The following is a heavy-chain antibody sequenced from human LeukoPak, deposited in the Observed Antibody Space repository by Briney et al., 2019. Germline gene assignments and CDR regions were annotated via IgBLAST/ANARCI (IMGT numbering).Heavy chain of an antibody. D-gene: IGHD6-13*01. CDR3: ARGVREQHLDGSWFDP. J-gene: IGHJ5*02. CDR2: MSTYDGKT. V-gene: IGHV1-18*01. Sequence: ASVKVSCKASGYTFTSYDIDWVRQAPGQGLEWIGRMSTYDGKTNYAQKFRGRVSMTTDTSTNTAYMELRSLTSDDTAVYFCARGVREQHLDGSWFDPWGQGTPVTVSS. CDR1: GYTFTSYD.